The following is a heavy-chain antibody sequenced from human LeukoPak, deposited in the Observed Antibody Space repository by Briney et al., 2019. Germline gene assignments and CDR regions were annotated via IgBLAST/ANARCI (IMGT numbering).Heavy chain of an antibody. D-gene: IGHD1-26*01. CDR2: IWYDGSNK. V-gene: IGHV3-33*08. Sequence: SLRLSCAASGFTFSSYGMHWVRQAPGKGLEWVAVIWYDGSNKYYADSVKGRFTISRDNSKNTLYLQMNSLRAEDTAVYYCARDQHAKWEPPGPLDYWGQGTLVTVSS. CDR3: ARDQHAKWEPPGPLDY. J-gene: IGHJ4*02. CDR1: GFTFSSYG.